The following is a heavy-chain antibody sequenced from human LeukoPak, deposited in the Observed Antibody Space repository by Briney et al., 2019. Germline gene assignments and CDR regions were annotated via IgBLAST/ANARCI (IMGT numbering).Heavy chain of an antibody. D-gene: IGHD5-18*01. V-gene: IGHV3-7*05. Sequence: HPGGSLILSCSASGFTFSGYWMSWVRQAPGKGLEWVANINQDGSQKYYVDSVKGRFTISRDNAKNSLYLQMNSLRAEDTAVYYCATVRTYTNFDYWGQGTLVTVSS. CDR1: GFTFSGYW. CDR3: ATVRTYTNFDY. CDR2: INQDGSQK. J-gene: IGHJ4*02.